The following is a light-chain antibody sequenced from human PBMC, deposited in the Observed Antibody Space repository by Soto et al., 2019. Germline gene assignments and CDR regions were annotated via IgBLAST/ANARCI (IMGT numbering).Light chain of an antibody. CDR3: QQYNDWPLT. CDR1: QSVSSN. V-gene: IGKV3-15*01. Sequence: DMVMTQSPATLSVSPGERATLSCRASQSVSSNLAWYQQKPGQAPRLLIYGASTRATGIPARFSGSGSGTEFTRTISSLQSEDFAGYYCQQYNDWPLTFGGGTKVEIK. J-gene: IGKJ4*01. CDR2: GAS.